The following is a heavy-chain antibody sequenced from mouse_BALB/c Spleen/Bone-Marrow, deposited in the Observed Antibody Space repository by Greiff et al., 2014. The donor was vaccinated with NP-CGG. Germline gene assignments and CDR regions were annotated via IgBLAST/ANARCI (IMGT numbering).Heavy chain of an antibody. Sequence: VQRVESGAELVKPWASVKMSCKASGYTFTSYWMHWVKQRPGQGLEWIGVLDPSDSYTTYNQEFKGKATLTVDTSSNTAYMQISSLTSEDSAVYYCTRDDSPYYYTMDYWGQGTSVTVSS. CDR2: LDPSDSYT. J-gene: IGHJ4*01. CDR1: GYTFTSYW. V-gene: IGHV1S127*01. CDR3: TRDDSPYYYTMDY. D-gene: IGHD6-1*01.